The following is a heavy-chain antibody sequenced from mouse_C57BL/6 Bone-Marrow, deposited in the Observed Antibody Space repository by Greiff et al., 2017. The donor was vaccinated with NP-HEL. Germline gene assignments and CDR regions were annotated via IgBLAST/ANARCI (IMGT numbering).Heavy chain of an antibody. V-gene: IGHV1-78*01. CDR1: GYTFTDHT. CDR3: ARDGYYVPWFAY. J-gene: IGHJ3*01. D-gene: IGHD2-3*01. CDR2: IYPRDGSN. Sequence: VQLQQSDAELVKPGASVKISCKVSGYTFTDHTIHWMKQRPEQGLEWIGYIYPRDGSNKYNEKLKGKATLTADKSSSTAYMQLNSLTSEDSAVYFCARDGYYVPWFAYWGQGTLVTVSA.